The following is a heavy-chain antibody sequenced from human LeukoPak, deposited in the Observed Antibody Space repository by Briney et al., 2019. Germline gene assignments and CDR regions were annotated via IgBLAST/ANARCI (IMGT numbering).Heavy chain of an antibody. D-gene: IGHD1-26*01. CDR3: ARDGGLVGASGAFDY. CDR1: GFTFSSYS. V-gene: IGHV3-48*02. CDR2: IGSSSSTI. Sequence: GGSLRLSCAASGFTFSSYSMNWVRQAPGKGLEWVSYIGSSSSTIYHADSVKGRFTISRDNAKNSLYLQMNSLRDEDTAVYYCARDGGLVGASGAFDYWGQGTLVTVSS. J-gene: IGHJ4*02.